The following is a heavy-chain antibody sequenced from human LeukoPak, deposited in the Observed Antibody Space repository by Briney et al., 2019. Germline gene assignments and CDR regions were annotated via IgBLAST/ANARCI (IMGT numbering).Heavy chain of an antibody. CDR1: GYTFTGYY. J-gene: IGHJ3*02. Sequence: ASVKVSCKASGYTFTGYYMHWVRQAPGQGLEWMGWINPNSGGTNYAQKFQGRVTMTRDTSISTAYMELSSLRSEDTAVYYCARGGPPYGSGTLDAFDIWGQGTMVTVSS. V-gene: IGHV1-2*02. D-gene: IGHD3-10*01. CDR3: ARGGPPYGSGTLDAFDI. CDR2: INPNSGGT.